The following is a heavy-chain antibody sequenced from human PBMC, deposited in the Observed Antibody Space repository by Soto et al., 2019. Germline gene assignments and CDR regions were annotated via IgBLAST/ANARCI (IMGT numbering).Heavy chain of an antibody. J-gene: IGHJ2*01. CDR1: GGSLNHSLW. D-gene: IGHD2-8*02. Sequence: SETMSLTCAVAGGSLNHSLWGNWFRKPPGKGLEWIGEIYQSGSTHYSPSLKSRVTISIDKSNNLLSLRLTSVTAADTAVYSCARPVHDDTGHYF. V-gene: IGHV4-4*02. CDR3: ARPVHDDTGHYF. CDR2: IYQSGST.